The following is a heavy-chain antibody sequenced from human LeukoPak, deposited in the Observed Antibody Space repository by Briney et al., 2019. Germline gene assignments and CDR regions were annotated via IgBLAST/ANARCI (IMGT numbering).Heavy chain of an antibody. CDR1: GGSFRGYY. CDR3: ARGRNGYCSSTSCYRFDY. D-gene: IGHD2-2*01. CDR2: INHSGST. J-gene: IGHJ4*02. Sequence: SETLSLTCAVYGGSFRGYYWSWIRQPPGKGLEWIGEINHSGSTNYNPSLKSRVTISVDTSKNQFSLKLSSVTAADTAVYYCARGRNGYCSSTSCYRFDYWGQGTLVTVSS. V-gene: IGHV4-34*01.